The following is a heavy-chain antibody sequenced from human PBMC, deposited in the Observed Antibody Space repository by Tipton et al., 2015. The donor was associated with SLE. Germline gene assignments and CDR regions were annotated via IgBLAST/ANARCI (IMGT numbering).Heavy chain of an antibody. CDR2: IDSDAAT. V-gene: IGHV3-53*05. CDR1: GFSVRNNY. J-gene: IGHJ3*02. CDR3: ASELLDAFDI. Sequence: SLRLSCAASGFSVRNNYMNWVRQAPGKGLEWVSVIDSDAATCYTDSVKGRFTISRDNSENTLYLQMNSLRADDTAVYYCASELLDAFDIWGQGTMVTVSS.